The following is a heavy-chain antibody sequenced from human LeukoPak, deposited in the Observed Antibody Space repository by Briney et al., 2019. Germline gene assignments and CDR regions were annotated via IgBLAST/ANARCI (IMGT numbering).Heavy chain of an antibody. V-gene: IGHV3-21*01. J-gene: IGHJ5*01. CDR1: GSTFSSYT. Sequence: GGSLRLSCAASGSTFSSYTMNWVRQAPGKGLEWVSSITSSSIYIYYADSLKGRFTISRDNAKNSLYLQMNSLRAEDTAVYYCARRYCSGGSCYDWFDSWGQGTLVTVSS. CDR3: ARRYCSGGSCYDWFDS. CDR2: ITSSSIYI. D-gene: IGHD2-15*01.